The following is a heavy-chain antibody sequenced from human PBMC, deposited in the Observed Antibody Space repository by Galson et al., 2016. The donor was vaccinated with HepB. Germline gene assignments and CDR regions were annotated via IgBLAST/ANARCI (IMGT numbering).Heavy chain of an antibody. D-gene: IGHD6-19*01. J-gene: IGHJ4*02. CDR2: INTNTGNP. CDR3: AREAGTVAGAGDY. CDR1: GYTFTTYA. Sequence: SVKVSCKASGYTFTTYAVIWVRQAPGQGLEWMGWINTNTGNPTYAQDFTGRFVFSLDTSVSTAYLQISDLKAEDTAVYFCAREAGTVAGAGDYWGQGTLVTVSS. V-gene: IGHV7-4-1*02.